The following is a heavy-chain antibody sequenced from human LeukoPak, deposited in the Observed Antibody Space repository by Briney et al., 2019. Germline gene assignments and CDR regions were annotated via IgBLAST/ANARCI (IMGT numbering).Heavy chain of an antibody. D-gene: IGHD4-17*01. CDR3: ARGATNGDYLSPPFDY. Sequence: GGSLRLSCAASGFTFREDYMTWIRQAPGKGLEWVSSISSSNRYIWYGDSLKGRFTTSRDNAKNSLLLQMNSLRADDTALYYCARGATNGDYLSPPFDYWGQGTLVTVSS. CDR1: GFTFREDY. CDR2: ISSSNRYI. V-gene: IGHV3-11*06. J-gene: IGHJ4*02.